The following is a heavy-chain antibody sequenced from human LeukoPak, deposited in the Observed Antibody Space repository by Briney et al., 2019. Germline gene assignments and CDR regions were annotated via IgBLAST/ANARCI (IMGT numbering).Heavy chain of an antibody. D-gene: IGHD1-26*01. J-gene: IGHJ5*01. V-gene: IGHV4-59*11. CDR3: ARGGRWDKFDS. CDR2: IYHTGST. Sequence: PSETLSLTCTVSGASISSHYWSWIRQPPGKGLEWIGYIYHTGSTDYSPSLEGRLTISQDTSKNQISLSLTSVTTADTAMYYCARGGRWDKFDSWGQGILVSVSS. CDR1: GASISSHY.